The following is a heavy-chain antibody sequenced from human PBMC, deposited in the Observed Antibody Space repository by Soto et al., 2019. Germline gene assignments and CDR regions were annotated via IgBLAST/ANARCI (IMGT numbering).Heavy chain of an antibody. D-gene: IGHD3-10*01. V-gene: IGHV3-74*01. CDR2: INSDGSST. CDR3: ARFPWFGEHFDY. J-gene: IGHJ4*02. Sequence: EVQLVESGGGVVQPGGSLSLSCAASGFTFISYWMHWFRQAPGKWLVWVSRINSDGSSTSYADSVKGRFTISRDNANNTLYLQMNSLRAEDTAVYYCARFPWFGEHFDYWGQGTLVTVSS. CDR1: GFTFISYW.